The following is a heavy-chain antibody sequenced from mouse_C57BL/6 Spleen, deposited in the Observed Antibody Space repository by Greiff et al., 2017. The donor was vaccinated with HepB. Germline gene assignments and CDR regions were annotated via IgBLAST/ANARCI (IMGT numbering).Heavy chain of an antibody. CDR3: ARRDGYYGWYFDV. D-gene: IGHD2-3*01. J-gene: IGHJ1*03. V-gene: IGHV1-69*01. CDR2: IDPSDSYT. Sequence: VQLQQSGPELVMPGASVKLSCKASGYTFTSYWMHWVKQRPGQGLEWIGEIDPSDSYTNYNQKFKGKATLTVDKSSSTAYMQLSSLTSEDSAVYYCARRDGYYGWYFDVWGTGTTVTVSS. CDR1: GYTFTSYW.